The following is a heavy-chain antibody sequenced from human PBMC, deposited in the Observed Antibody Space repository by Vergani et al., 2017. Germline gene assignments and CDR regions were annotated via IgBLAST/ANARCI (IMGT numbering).Heavy chain of an antibody. J-gene: IGHJ4*02. CDR2: IYPGDSDT. V-gene: IGHV5-51*01. CDR1: GYSFTSYW. Sequence: EVQLVQSGAEVKKPGESLKISCKGSGYSFTSYWLGWVRQMPGKGLEWMGIIYPGDSDTRYSPSFQGQVTISADKSISTAYLQWGSLKASDAAVYDCARLYDILTGYPDYWGQGTLVAVSS. CDR3: ARLYDILTGYPDY. D-gene: IGHD3-9*01.